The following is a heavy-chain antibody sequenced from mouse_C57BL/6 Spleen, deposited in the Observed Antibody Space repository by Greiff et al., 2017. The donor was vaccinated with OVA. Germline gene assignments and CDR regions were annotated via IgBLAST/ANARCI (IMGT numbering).Heavy chain of an antibody. D-gene: IGHD3-2*02. CDR2: INPNNGGT. V-gene: IGHV1-26*01. CDR3: ASAAQATCDY. Sequence: EVQLQQSGPELVKPGASVKISCKASGYTFTDYYMNWVKQSHGKSLEWIGDINPNNGGTSYNQKFKGKATLTVDKSSSTAYMELRSLTSEDSAVYYCASAAQATCDYWGQGTTLTVSS. J-gene: IGHJ2*01. CDR1: GYTFTDYY.